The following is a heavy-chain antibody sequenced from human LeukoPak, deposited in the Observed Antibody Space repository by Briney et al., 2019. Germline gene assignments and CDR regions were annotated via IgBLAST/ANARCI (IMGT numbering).Heavy chain of an antibody. CDR1: GYTFTSYA. D-gene: IGHD3-10*01. Sequence: ASVKVSCKASGYTFTSYAMNWVRQAPGQGLEWMGWINTNTGNPTYAQGFTGRFVFSLDTSVSTAYLQISSLKAEDTAVYYCARGPRGVITHYYYYYMDVWGKGTTVTVSS. V-gene: IGHV7-4-1*02. CDR2: INTNTGNP. J-gene: IGHJ6*03. CDR3: ARGPRGVITHYYYYYMDV.